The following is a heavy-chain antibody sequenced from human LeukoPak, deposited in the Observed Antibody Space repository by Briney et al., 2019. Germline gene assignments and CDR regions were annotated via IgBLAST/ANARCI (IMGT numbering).Heavy chain of an antibody. CDR3: ARTANNYGDYGDDAFDI. D-gene: IGHD4-17*01. CDR2: IYTSGST. J-gene: IGHJ3*02. Sequence: PSETLSLTCAVYGGSFSGYYWSWIRQPAGKGLECIGHIYTSGSTNYNPSLKSRVTMSVDTSKNQFSLKLSSVTAADTAVYYCARTANNYGDYGDDAFDIWGQGTMVTVSS. CDR1: GGSFSGYY. V-gene: IGHV4-59*10.